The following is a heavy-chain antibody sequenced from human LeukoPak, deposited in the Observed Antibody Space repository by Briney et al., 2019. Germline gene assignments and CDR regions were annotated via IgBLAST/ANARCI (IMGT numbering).Heavy chain of an antibody. CDR1: GFTFSSYS. CDR3: ARDRGSSWSSSPQYGMDV. V-gene: IGHV3-21*01. J-gene: IGHJ6*02. Sequence: GGSLRLSCAASGFTFSSYSMNWVRQAPGKGLEWVSSISSSSSYIYYADSVKGRFTISRDNAKNSLYLQMNSLRAEDTAVYYCARDRGSSWSSSPQYGMDVWGQGTTVIVSS. D-gene: IGHD6-13*01. CDR2: ISSSSSYI.